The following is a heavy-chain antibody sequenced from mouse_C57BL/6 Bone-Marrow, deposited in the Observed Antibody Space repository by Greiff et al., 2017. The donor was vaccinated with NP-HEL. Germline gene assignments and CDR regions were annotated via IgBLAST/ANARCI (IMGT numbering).Heavy chain of an antibody. CDR1: GYTFTSYG. D-gene: IGHD2-2*01. Sequence: QVQLKESGAELARPGASVKLSCKASGYTFTSYGISWVKQRTGQGLEWIGEIYPRSGNTYYNEKLKGKATLTADKSSSTAYMELRSLTSEDSAVYFCARSTMVRWFAYWGQGTLVTVSA. V-gene: IGHV1-81*01. CDR2: IYPRSGNT. J-gene: IGHJ3*01. CDR3: ARSTMVRWFAY.